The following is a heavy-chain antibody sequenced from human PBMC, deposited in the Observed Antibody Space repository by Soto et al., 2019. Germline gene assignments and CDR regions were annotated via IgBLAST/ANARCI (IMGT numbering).Heavy chain of an antibody. Sequence: PGGSLRLSCAASGFTFSSYAMSWVRQAPGKGLEWVSAISGSGGSTYYADSVKGRFTISRDNSKNTLYPQMNSLRAEDTAVYYCAKVGVPYGDYGDYYFDYWGQGTLVTVSS. V-gene: IGHV3-23*01. CDR1: GFTFSSYA. D-gene: IGHD4-17*01. CDR2: ISGSGGST. CDR3: AKVGVPYGDYGDYYFDY. J-gene: IGHJ4*02.